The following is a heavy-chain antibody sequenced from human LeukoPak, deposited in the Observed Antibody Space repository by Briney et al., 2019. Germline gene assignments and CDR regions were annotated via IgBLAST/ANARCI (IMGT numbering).Heavy chain of an antibody. J-gene: IGHJ4*02. Sequence: TSETLSLTCTVSGGSISSYYWSWIRQPPGKGLEWIGYIYYSGSTNYDLSLKSRLTISVDTSKNQFSLKLSSVTAADTAVYYCARGGTVADDYWGQGTLVTVSS. CDR2: IYYSGST. CDR3: ARGGTVADDY. CDR1: GGSISSYY. D-gene: IGHD6-19*01. V-gene: IGHV4-59*01.